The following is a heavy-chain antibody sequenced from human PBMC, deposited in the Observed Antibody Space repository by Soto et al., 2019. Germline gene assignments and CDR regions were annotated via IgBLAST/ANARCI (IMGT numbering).Heavy chain of an antibody. Sequence: SETLSLTCTVSGGSISSYYWSWIRQPPGKGLEWIGYIYYSGSTNYNPSLKSRVTISVDTSKNQFSLKLSSVTAADTAVYYCARLDYGDYFDYCGQGTLVTVSS. CDR1: GGSISSYY. V-gene: IGHV4-59*01. D-gene: IGHD4-17*01. CDR3: ARLDYGDYFDY. J-gene: IGHJ4*02. CDR2: IYYSGST.